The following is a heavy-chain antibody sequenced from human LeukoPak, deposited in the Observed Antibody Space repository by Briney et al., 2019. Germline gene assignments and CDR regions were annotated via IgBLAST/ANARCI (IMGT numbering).Heavy chain of an antibody. J-gene: IGHJ4*02. V-gene: IGHV1-18*01. Sequence: ASVKVSCKASGYTFTSYGISWMRQAPGQGLEWMGWISAYNGNTNYAQKLQGRVTMTTDTSTSTAYMELRSLRSDDTAVYYCARVIIGVGATLTPIDYWGQGTLVTVSS. CDR2: ISAYNGNT. D-gene: IGHD1-26*01. CDR3: ARVIIGVGATLTPIDY. CDR1: GYTFTSYG.